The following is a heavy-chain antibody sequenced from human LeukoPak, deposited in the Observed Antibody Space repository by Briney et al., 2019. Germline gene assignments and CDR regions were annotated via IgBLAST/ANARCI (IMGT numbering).Heavy chain of an antibody. CDR2: ISASNGDT. Sequence: ASVKVSCKTSGYTFTSYVFSWVRQAPGQGLELMGWISASNGDTNYAQNFQGRVTMTTDTSTNTAYMELRSLRSDDTAVYYCATSPSRYVIDYWGQGTLVTVSS. CDR3: ATSPSRYVIDY. D-gene: IGHD2-2*01. CDR1: GYTFTSYV. J-gene: IGHJ4*02. V-gene: IGHV1-18*01.